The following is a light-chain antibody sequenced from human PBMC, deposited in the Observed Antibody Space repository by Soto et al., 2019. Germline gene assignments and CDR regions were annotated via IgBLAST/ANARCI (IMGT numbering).Light chain of an antibody. CDR3: QQFISYPLT. Sequence: EFVFTQSPGTLSFSPGERATLSCRASQTVRNNYLAWYQQKPGQAPRLLIYDASSRATGIPDRFSGGGSGTDFTLTISRLEPEDFAVYYCQQFISYPLTFGGGTKVDIK. V-gene: IGKV3-20*01. J-gene: IGKJ4*01. CDR1: QTVRNNY. CDR2: DAS.